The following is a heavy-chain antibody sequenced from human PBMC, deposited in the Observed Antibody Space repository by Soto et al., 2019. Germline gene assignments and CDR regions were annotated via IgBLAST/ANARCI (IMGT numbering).Heavy chain of an antibody. V-gene: IGHV1-18*01. CDR1: GYTFTSYG. J-gene: IGHJ5*02. Sequence: ASVKVSCKASGYTFTSYGISWVRQAPGQGLEWMGWISAYNGNTNYAQKLQGRVTMTTDTSTSTAYVELRSLRSDDTAVYYCARDRPLWFGELLRPYNWFDPWGQGTLVTVSS. CDR2: ISAYNGNT. D-gene: IGHD3-10*01. CDR3: ARDRPLWFGELLRPYNWFDP.